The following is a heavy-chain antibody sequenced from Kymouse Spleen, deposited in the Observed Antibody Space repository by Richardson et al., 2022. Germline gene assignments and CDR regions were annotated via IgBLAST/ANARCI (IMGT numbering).Heavy chain of an antibody. V-gene: IGHV3-21*03. CDR2: ISSSSSYI. CDR1: GFTFSSYS. CDR3: ARDLVYYDSSGYFDL. J-gene: IGHJ2*01. Sequence: EVQLVESGGGLVKPGGSLRLSCAASGFTFSSYSMNWVRQAPGKGLEWVSSISSSSSYIYYADSVKGRFTISRDNAKNSLYLQMNSLRAEDTAVYYCARDLVYYDSSGYFDLWGRGTLVTVSS. D-gene: IGHD3-22*01.